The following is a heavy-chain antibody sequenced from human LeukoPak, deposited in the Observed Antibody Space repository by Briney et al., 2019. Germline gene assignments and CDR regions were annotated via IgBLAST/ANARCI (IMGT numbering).Heavy chain of an antibody. D-gene: IGHD2-2*01. CDR2: IYYSGST. J-gene: IGHJ5*02. CDR3: ARLRYCSSTTCSRSWFDP. Sequence: SETLSLTCTVSGGSISSYYWSWIRQPPGKGLEWIGYIYYSGSTNYNPSLKSRVTISVDTSKNQFSLRLSSVTAADTAVYYCARLRYCSSTTCSRSWFDPWGQGTLVTVSS. CDR1: GGSISSYY. V-gene: IGHV4-59*08.